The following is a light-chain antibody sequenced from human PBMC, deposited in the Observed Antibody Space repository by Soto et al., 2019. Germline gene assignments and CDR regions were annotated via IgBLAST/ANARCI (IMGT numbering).Light chain of an antibody. CDR2: DAS. V-gene: IGKV3-15*01. CDR3: QHYNYWPYS. Sequence: EIVMTQSPATLSLSPGERATLSCRASQTIDNTLAWYQRKPGQAPRLLIYDASTRATGVPARFSGSWSGTDFTLTISSLQSEDFAVYYCQHYNYWPYSFGQGTKVDIK. CDR1: QTIDNT. J-gene: IGKJ2*03.